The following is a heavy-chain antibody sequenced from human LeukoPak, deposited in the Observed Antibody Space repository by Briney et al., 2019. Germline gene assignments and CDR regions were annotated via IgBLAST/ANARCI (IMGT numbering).Heavy chain of an antibody. CDR3: AKRTDYSNYGPFDY. V-gene: IGHV3-23*01. Sequence: GGSLRLSCAASGFTFSSYAMSWVRQAPGKGLEWVSAISGSGGSTYYADSVKGRFTISRDNSKNTLFLQMNSLRDEDTAVYYCAKRTDYSNYGPFDYWGQGTLVTVSS. J-gene: IGHJ4*02. CDR2: ISGSGGST. CDR1: GFTFSSYA. D-gene: IGHD4-11*01.